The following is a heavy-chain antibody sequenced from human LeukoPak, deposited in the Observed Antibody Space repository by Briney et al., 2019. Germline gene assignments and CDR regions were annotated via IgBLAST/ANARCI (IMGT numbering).Heavy chain of an antibody. J-gene: IGHJ6*03. V-gene: IGHV1-8*01. CDR1: GYTFTIYD. CDR2: MNPNSGNT. D-gene: IGHD6-19*01. Sequence: ASVTVSFTASGYTFTIYDINWVRQATGQGLEWVGWMNPNSGNTGYAQKFQGRVTMTRNTSISTAYMELSSLRSEDTAVYYCARRGSAVAAFYYYYYMDVWGKGTTVTVSS. CDR3: ARRGSAVAAFYYYYYMDV.